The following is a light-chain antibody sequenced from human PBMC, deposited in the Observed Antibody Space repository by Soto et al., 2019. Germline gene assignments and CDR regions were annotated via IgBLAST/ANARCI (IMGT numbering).Light chain of an antibody. CDR1: SSDVGSYSH. CDR2: EVT. J-gene: IGLJ1*01. Sequence: QSALTQPASVSGSPGQSLTLSCSGTSSDVGSYSHVAWYQQFPGKTPKLIIYEVTYRPSGVSHRFSASKSGNTASLTISGLQAGDEADYYCISYTGSSTSYVFGTGTKGTVL. V-gene: IGLV2-14*01. CDR3: ISYTGSSTSYV.